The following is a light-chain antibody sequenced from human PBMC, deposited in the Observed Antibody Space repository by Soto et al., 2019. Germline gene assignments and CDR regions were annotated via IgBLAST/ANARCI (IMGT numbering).Light chain of an antibody. CDR2: GAS. J-gene: IGKJ5*01. CDR3: QQYNNWPPT. Sequence: EIVMTQSPATLSVSPGERATLSCRASQSVSGNLAWYQQKPGQAPRRLIYGASTRATGIPARFSGSGSGTDVTLTISSLQSEDFAVYYCQQYNNWPPTFGQGTRLEIK. V-gene: IGKV3-15*01. CDR1: QSVSGN.